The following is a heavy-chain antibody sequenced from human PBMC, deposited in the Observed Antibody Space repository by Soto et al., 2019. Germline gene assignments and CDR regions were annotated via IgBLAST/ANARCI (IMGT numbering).Heavy chain of an antibody. CDR1: GFTFSSYG. V-gene: IGHV3-30*18. CDR3: GKRRIVGANKMGYLDY. Sequence: QVQLVESGGGVVQPGRSLRLSCAASGFTFSSYGMHWVRQAPGKGLEWVAVISYDGSNKYYADSVKGRFTISRDNSKNTLYPPMKRPKGEETGVYYRGKRRIVGANKMGYLDYWGQGTLVTVSS. J-gene: IGHJ4*02. D-gene: IGHD1-26*01. CDR2: ISYDGSNK.